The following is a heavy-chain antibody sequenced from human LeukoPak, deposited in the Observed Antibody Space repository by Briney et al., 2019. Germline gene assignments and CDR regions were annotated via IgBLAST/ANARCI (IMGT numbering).Heavy chain of an antibody. CDR2: ISSSSSYI. CDR3: ARDVVYSSSPGNY. V-gene: IGHV3-21*01. J-gene: IGHJ4*02. D-gene: IGHD6-6*01. CDR1: VFTFCRYS. Sequence: GGSLRLSCAPSVFTFCRYSMNCVREATGQEREWVSSISSSSSYIYYADPVKGRFTISRDNAKNSLYLQMNSLRAKDTAGYNCARDVVYSSSPGNYSGERALVT.